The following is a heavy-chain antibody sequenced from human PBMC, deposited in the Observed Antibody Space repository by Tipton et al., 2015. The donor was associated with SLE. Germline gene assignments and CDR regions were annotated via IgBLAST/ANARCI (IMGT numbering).Heavy chain of an antibody. J-gene: IGHJ4*02. CDR2: ISSTGAAV. V-gene: IGHV3-48*03. D-gene: IGHD6-6*01. CDR3: ATDQEYSTSLGY. Sequence: GSLRLSCVASGITFTTYEMNWVRQTPGKGLEWISSISSTGAAVFYADSVKGRFTISRDTKDSVYLEMNSLRAEDTAVYYCATDQEYSTSLGYWGQGTLVTVS. CDR1: GITFTTYE.